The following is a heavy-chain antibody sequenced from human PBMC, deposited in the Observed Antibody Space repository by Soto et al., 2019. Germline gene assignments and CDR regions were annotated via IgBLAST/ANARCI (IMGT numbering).Heavy chain of an antibody. J-gene: IGHJ5*02. V-gene: IGHV1-18*01. D-gene: IGHD1-26*01. Sequence: ASVKVSCKASGYTFTSYGISWVPQAPGQGLEWMGWISAYNGNTNYAQKLQGRVTMTTDTSTSTAYMELRSLRSDDTAVYYCARDSLTGALDWFDPWGQGTLVTVSS. CDR1: GYTFTSYG. CDR2: ISAYNGNT. CDR3: ARDSLTGALDWFDP.